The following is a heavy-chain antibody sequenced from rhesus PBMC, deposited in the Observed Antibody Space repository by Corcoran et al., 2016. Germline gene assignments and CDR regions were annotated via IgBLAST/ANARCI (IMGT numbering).Heavy chain of an antibody. J-gene: IGHJ4*01. D-gene: IGHD6-37*01. CDR3: AKHTGWSFDY. CDR2: ISGNEGSP. Sequence: QVQLQESGPGLVKPSETLSLTCAVSGASISSNYWSWIRQSPGQGLEWIGQISGNEGSPNYKSSLRSRVTISRDASKTQLFLKLTSVTAADTAVVYCAKHTGWSFDYWGQGVLVTVSS. CDR1: GASISSNY. V-gene: IGHV4-80*01.